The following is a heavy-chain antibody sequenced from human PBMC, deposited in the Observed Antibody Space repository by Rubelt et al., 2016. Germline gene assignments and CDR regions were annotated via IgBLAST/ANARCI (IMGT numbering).Heavy chain of an antibody. J-gene: IGHJ6*02. CDR2: IHHSGST. Sequence: QVQLQQWGAGLLKPSETLSLTCAVYGGSFSGYYWSWIRQPPGKGLEWIGEIHHSGSTNYNPSLKSRVTISVYTAKNQFSLKLSSVTAADTAVYYCARGRRGSSSWLGRDYYGMDVWGQGTTVTVSS. V-gene: IGHV4-34*01. CDR3: ARGRRGSSSWLGRDYYGMDV. D-gene: IGHD6-13*01. CDR1: GGSFSGYY.